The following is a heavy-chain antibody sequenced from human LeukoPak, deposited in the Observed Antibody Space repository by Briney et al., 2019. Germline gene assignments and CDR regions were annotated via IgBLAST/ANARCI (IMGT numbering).Heavy chain of an antibody. Sequence: GGSLRLSCAASGFTFSGYAMNWVRQAPGKGLEWVSHIYISSSSNIISYADSVKGRFTVSRDNSKNTMFLQMNSLRAEDTAVYYCARGSGLVVRGNAMDVWGQGTTVTVFS. J-gene: IGHJ6*02. CDR2: ISSSSNII. D-gene: IGHD3-22*01. CDR3: ARGSGLVVRGNAMDV. CDR1: GFTFSGYA. V-gene: IGHV3-48*01.